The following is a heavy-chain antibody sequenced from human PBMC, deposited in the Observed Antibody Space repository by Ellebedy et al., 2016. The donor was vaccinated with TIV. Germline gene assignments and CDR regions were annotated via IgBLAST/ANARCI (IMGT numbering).Heavy chain of an antibody. Sequence: GGSLRLSXAASGFTFSSYAMSWVRQAPGKGLEWVSAISGSGGSTYYADSVKGRFTLSRDNSKNTVYLQMSSLRLEDAALYYCVKEGGGSDFDYWGQGTLVTVSS. D-gene: IGHD3-16*01. CDR2: ISGSGGST. CDR3: VKEGGGSDFDY. V-gene: IGHV3-23*01. CDR1: GFTFSSYA. J-gene: IGHJ4*02.